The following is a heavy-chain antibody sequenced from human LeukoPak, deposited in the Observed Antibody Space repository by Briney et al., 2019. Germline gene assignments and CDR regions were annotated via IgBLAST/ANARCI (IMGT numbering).Heavy chain of an antibody. CDR3: ARPGGIAPASLAGYYYGMDV. Sequence: ASVKVSCKASGGTFSSYAISWVRQAPGQGLEWMGRIIPNLGIANYAQKFQGRVTITADKSTSTAYMELSSLRSEDTAVYCCARPGGIAPASLAGYYYGMDVWGQGTTVTVSS. CDR2: IIPNLGIA. J-gene: IGHJ6*02. V-gene: IGHV1-69*04. CDR1: GGTFSSYA. D-gene: IGHD6-13*01.